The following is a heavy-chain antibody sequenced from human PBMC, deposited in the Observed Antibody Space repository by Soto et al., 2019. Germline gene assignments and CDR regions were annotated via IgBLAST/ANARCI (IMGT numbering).Heavy chain of an antibody. CDR2: INPSGGST. V-gene: IGHV1-46*01. CDR3: ARETYYYDSSGYHILYYFDY. Sequence: QVQLVQSGAEVKKPGASVKVSCKASGYTFTSYYMHWVRQAPGQGLEWMGIINPSGGSTSYAQKCQGRVTMTRDTSTSTVYMELSSLRSEDTAVYYCARETYYYDSSGYHILYYFDYWGQGTLVTVSS. CDR1: GYTFTSYY. D-gene: IGHD3-22*01. J-gene: IGHJ4*02.